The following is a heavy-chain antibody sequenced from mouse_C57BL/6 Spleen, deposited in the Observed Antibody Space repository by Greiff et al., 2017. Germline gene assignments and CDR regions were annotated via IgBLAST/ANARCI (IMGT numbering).Heavy chain of an antibody. V-gene: IGHV1-50*01. CDR1: GYTFTSYW. Sequence: QVQLQQPGAELVKPGASVKLSCKASGYTFTSYWMQWVKQRPGQGLEWIGEIDPADSYTNYNQKFKGKATLTVDTSSSTAYMQLSSLTSEDSAVYYCASGGDLDYWGQGTTLTVSS. J-gene: IGHJ2*01. CDR3: ASGGDLDY. D-gene: IGHD3-3*01. CDR2: IDPADSYT.